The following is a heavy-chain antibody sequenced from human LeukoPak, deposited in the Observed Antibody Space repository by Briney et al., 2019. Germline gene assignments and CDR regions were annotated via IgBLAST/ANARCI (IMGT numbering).Heavy chain of an antibody. CDR3: AKQGRDWLRDYYYYMDV. D-gene: IGHD3-9*01. CDR2: IGGRGGSS. V-gene: IGHV3-23*01. CDR1: GFTFSSYE. Sequence: GGSLRLSCAASGFTFSSYEMNWVRQAPGKGLEWVSTIGGRGGSSYFADSVKGRFTISRDNSKNMLYLQMNSLRAEDTAVYYCAKQGRDWLRDYYYYMDVWGKGTTVTISS. J-gene: IGHJ6*03.